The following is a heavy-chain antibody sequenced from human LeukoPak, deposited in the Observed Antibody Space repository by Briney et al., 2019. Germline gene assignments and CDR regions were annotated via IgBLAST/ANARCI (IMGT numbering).Heavy chain of an antibody. Sequence: NPSETLSLTCTVSGGSISSGSYYWSWIRQPAGKGLEWIGRIYTSGSTNYNPSLKSRVTISVDTSKNQFSLKLSSVTAADTAVYYCARSYSSSLDYWGQGTLVTVSS. CDR1: GGSISSGSYY. J-gene: IGHJ4*02. D-gene: IGHD6-13*01. V-gene: IGHV4-61*02. CDR3: ARSYSSSLDY. CDR2: IYTSGST.